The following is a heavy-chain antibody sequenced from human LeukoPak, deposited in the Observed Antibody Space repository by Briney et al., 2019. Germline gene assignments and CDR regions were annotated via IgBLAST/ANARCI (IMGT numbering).Heavy chain of an antibody. CDR3: ARGVTEDTGVAQFDS. CDR2: IYSGGST. J-gene: IGHJ4*02. CDR1: GFTVSSNY. D-gene: IGHD3-3*01. Sequence: GGSLRLSCAASGFTVSSNYMSWVRQAPGKGLEWVSVIYSGGSTYYADSVKGRFTISRDNSKNTLYLQMNSLRAEDTAVYYCARGVTEDTGVAQFDSWGQGSLVTVSS. V-gene: IGHV3-53*01.